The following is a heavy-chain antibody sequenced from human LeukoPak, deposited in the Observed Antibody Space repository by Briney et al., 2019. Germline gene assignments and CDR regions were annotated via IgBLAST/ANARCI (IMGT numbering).Heavy chain of an antibody. D-gene: IGHD3-3*01. CDR1: GGSFSGYY. J-gene: IGHJ5*02. CDR2: INHSGST. V-gene: IGHV4-34*01. Sequence: SETLSLTCAVYGGSFSGYYWSWIRQPPGKGLEWIGEINHSGSTNYNPSLKSRVTISVDTSKNQFSLKLSSVTAADTAVYYCARMGKFGSVYYNGWFAPWAKETLVPVS. CDR3: ARMGKFGSVYYNGWFAP.